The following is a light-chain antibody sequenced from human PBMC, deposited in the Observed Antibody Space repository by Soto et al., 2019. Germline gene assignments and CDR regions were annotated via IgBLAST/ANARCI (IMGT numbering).Light chain of an antibody. Sequence: QSVLTQPASVSGSPGQSITISCTGTSSDVGGYNYVSWYQQHPGKAPKLMIYDVSNRPSGVSNRFSGSKSGNTASLTTSGLQAEDKADYYCSSYTSSSTPPYFFGTGTKVT. J-gene: IGLJ1*01. CDR3: SSYTSSSTPPYF. CDR1: SSDVGGYNY. CDR2: DVS. V-gene: IGLV2-14*01.